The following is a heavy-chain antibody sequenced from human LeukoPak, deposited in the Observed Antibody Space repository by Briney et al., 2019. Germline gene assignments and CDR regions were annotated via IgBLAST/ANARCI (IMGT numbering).Heavy chain of an antibody. V-gene: IGHV3-30-3*01. Sequence: GGSLRLSCAASGFTFSSYAMHWVRQAPGKGLEWVAVISYDGSNKYYADSVKGRFTISRDNSKNTLYLQMNSLRAEDTAVYYRARDEAYCTNGVCYPNYYFDYWGQGTLVTVSS. J-gene: IGHJ4*02. CDR3: ARDEAYCTNGVCYPNYYFDY. D-gene: IGHD2-8*01. CDR1: GFTFSSYA. CDR2: ISYDGSNK.